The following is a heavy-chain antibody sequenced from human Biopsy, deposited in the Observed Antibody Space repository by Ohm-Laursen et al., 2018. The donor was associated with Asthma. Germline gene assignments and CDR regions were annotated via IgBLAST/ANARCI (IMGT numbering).Heavy chain of an antibody. D-gene: IGHD6-6*01. CDR2: IYYSGRT. J-gene: IGHJ2*01. CDR3: ARAVSSSSYWYFDL. V-gene: IGHV4-39*02. CDR1: GDAMSTSGSY. Sequence: PGTLSLTCIVSGDAMSTSGSYWGWIRQSPGKGLEWIGSIYYSGRTYCNPSLESRVTISADTSKNHFSLKVTSVTAADTAVYYCARAVSSSSYWYFDLWGRGDLVTVSS.